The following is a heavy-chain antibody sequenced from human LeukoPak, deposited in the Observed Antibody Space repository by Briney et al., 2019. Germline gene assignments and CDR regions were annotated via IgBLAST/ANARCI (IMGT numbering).Heavy chain of an antibody. CDR1: GGSISSGSYY. J-gene: IGHJ4*02. CDR3: ARDEWGYYAFDY. D-gene: IGHD2-15*01. V-gene: IGHV4-61*02. Sequence: PSQTLSLTCTVSGGSISSGSYYWSWIRQPAGKGLEWIGRIYTSGSTNYNPSLKSRVTITVDTSKTHFSLKLSSVTAADTAVYYCARDEWGYYAFDYWGQGTLVTVSS. CDR2: IYTSGST.